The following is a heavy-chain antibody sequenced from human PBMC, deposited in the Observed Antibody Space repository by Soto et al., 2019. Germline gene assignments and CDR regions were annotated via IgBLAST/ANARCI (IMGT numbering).Heavy chain of an antibody. J-gene: IGHJ4*02. D-gene: IGHD6-19*01. V-gene: IGHV4-34*01. CDR1: GGSFSGYY. CDR2: INHSGST. CDR3: ARVSSGWYVY. Sequence: SETLSLTCAVYGGSFSGYYWSWIRQPSGKGLEWIGEINHSGSTNYNPSLKSRVTISVDTSKNQFSLKLSSVTAADTAVYYCARVSSGWYVYWGQGTLVTVSS.